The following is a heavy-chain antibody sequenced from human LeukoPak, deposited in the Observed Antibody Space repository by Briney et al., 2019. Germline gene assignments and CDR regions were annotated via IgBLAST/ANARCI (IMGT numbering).Heavy chain of an antibody. CDR3: ARGGTYGYYYYYYMDV. V-gene: IGHV3-7*01. J-gene: IGHJ6*03. CDR1: GFTFSSYW. Sequence: GGSLRLSCAASGFTFSSYWMSWVRQAPGKGLEWVANIKHDGSERYYVDSVEGRFTISRDNDNNSLFLQMNSLRAEDTAVYFCARGGTYGYYYYYYMDVWGKGTTVTVSS. D-gene: IGHD2-15*01. CDR2: IKHDGSER.